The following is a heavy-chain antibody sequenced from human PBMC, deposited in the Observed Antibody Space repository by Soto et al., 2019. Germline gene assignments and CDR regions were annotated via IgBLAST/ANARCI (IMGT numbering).Heavy chain of an antibody. Sequence: GGSLRLSCAASGFTFSNYAMHWVPQAPGKGQEWLAIISYEGSNKYSADSVKGRFTISRDNAKNALYLQMNILRPEDTVVYYCGKDWGPLVPVRFLDYRGQGTPVTVSS. J-gene: IGHJ4*02. CDR3: GKDWGPLVPVRFLDY. D-gene: IGHD3-3*01. CDR1: GFTFSNYA. CDR2: ISYEGSNK. V-gene: IGHV3-30*18.